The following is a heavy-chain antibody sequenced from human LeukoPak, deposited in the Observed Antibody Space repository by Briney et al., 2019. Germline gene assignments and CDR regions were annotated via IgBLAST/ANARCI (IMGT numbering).Heavy chain of an antibody. CDR1: GWSFSGYY. V-gene: IGHV4-34*01. Sequence: SETLSLTCAVYGWSFSGYYWSWIRQPPGKGLEWIGEINHSGSTNYNPSLKSRVTISVDTSKNQFSLKLSSVTAADTAVYYCARGPWKSGYSSSWYLYWGQGTLVTVSS. CDR2: INHSGST. CDR3: ARGPWKSGYSSSWYLY. J-gene: IGHJ4*02. D-gene: IGHD6-13*01.